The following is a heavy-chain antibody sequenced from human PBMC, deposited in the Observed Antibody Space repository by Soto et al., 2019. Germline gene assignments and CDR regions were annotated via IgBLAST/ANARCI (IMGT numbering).Heavy chain of an antibody. CDR3: VRDGFNTFRDCLAP. V-gene: IGHV4-4*07. J-gene: IGHJ5*02. D-gene: IGHD2-21*01. Sequence: PSEPLSLTCSVSGGSTRKFYWSLIRKTAGKGLEWMGRVYATGTSDYNPSVRRCIAMSVDISKKTFSLRLTSATAADTGVYYCVRDGFNTFRDCLAPWGHG. CDR1: GGSTRKFY. CDR2: VYATGTS.